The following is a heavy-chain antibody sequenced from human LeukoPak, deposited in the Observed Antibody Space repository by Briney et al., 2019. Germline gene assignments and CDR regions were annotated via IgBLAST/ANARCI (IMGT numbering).Heavy chain of an antibody. D-gene: IGHD6-13*01. CDR1: GFTFSSYS. V-gene: IGHV3-48*04. Sequence: GGSLRLSCAAFGFTFSSYSMNWVRQAPGKGLEWVSYISSSSSTIYYADSVKGRFTISRDNAKNSLYLQMNSLRAEDTAVYYCASPGIAAAGAFDYWGQGTLVTVSS. CDR3: ASPGIAAAGAFDY. CDR2: ISSSSSTI. J-gene: IGHJ4*02.